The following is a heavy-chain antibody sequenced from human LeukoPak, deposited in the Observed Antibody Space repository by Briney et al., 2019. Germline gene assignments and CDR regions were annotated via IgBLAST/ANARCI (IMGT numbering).Heavy chain of an antibody. CDR3: ARAHTYYYGSGDY. D-gene: IGHD3-10*01. CDR2: ISYDGSNK. CDR1: GFTFSSYA. J-gene: IGHJ4*02. Sequence: GGSLRLSCAASGFTFSSYAMHWVRQAPGKGLEWVAVISYDGSNKYYADSVKGRFTISRDNSKNTLYLQMNSLRAEDTAVYYCARAHTYYYGSGDYWGQGTLVTVSS. V-gene: IGHV3-30-3*01.